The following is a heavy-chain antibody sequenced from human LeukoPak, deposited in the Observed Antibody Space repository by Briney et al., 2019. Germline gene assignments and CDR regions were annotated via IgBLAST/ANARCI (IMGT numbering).Heavy chain of an antibody. Sequence: GASVKVSCKASGYTFTNNWMHWVRQAPGQGLEWIGLINPTGTRTLYAQKFQGRVTMTRDMSASTDYMELSSLRSEDTAVYYCARDNDSRDPPHFDYWGQGTLVTVSS. V-gene: IGHV1-46*01. CDR2: INPTGTRT. CDR1: GYTFTNNW. J-gene: IGHJ4*02. CDR3: ARDNDSRDPPHFDY. D-gene: IGHD3-16*01.